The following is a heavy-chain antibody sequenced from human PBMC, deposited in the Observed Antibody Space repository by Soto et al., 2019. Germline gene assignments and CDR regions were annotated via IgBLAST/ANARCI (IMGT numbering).Heavy chain of an antibody. CDR3: ARVSKSGQYNWNYPGAFDI. V-gene: IGHV3-13*01. CDR2: IGTAGDT. J-gene: IGHJ3*02. Sequence: GGSLRLSCAASGFTFSSYDMHWVRQATGKGLEWVSAIGTAGDTYYPGSVKGRFTISRENAKNSLYLQMNSLRAGDTAVYYCARVSKSGQYNWNYPGAFDIWGQGTMVTVSS. CDR1: GFTFSSYD. D-gene: IGHD1-7*01.